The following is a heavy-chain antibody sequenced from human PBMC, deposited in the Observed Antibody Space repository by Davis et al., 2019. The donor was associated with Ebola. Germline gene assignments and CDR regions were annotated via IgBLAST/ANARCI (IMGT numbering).Heavy chain of an antibody. CDR2: INPNSGGT. J-gene: IGHJ5*02. D-gene: IGHD3-10*01. CDR1: GYTFTGYY. Sequence: ASVKVSCKASGYTFTGYYMHWVRQVPGQGLEWMGRINPNSGGTSQAQKFQGRVTITANESTNTAYMELGSLRSEDTALYYCARDVYGSGNYWFDPWGQGTLVSVSS. CDR3: ARDVYGSGNYWFDP. V-gene: IGHV1-2*02.